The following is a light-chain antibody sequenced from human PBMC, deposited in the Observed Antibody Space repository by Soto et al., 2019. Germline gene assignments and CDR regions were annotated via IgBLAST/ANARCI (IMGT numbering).Light chain of an antibody. J-gene: IGLJ1*01. V-gene: IGLV1-44*01. CDR2: TNN. CDR1: SSNIGSNT. CDR3: AAWDYTLTRHV. Sequence: QSVLTQRPSASGTPGQRVTISCSGSSSNIGSNTVNWYQQLPGTAPKLLIYTNNQLPSGVPDRFSGSKSGTSASLAISGLQSEYESDYSCAAWDYTLTRHVFGPGTKVPVL.